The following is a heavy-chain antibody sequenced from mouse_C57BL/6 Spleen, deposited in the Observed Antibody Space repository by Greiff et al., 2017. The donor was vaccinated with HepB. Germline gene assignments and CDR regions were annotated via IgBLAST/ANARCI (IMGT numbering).Heavy chain of an antibody. V-gene: IGHV1-15*01. CDR2: IDPETGGT. J-gene: IGHJ2*01. CDR3: TRNYGNFYYFDY. CDR1: GYTFTDYE. Sequence: VKLMESGAELVRPGASVTLSCKASGYTFTDYEMHWVKQTPVHGLEWIGAIDPETGGTAYNQKFKGKAILTADKSSSTAYMELRSLTSEDSAVYYCTRNYGNFYYFDYWGQGTTLTVSS. D-gene: IGHD2-1*01.